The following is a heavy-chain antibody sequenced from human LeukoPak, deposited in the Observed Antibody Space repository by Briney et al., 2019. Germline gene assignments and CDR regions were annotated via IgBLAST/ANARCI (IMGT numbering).Heavy chain of an antibody. CDR2: IYTSGST. D-gene: IGHD2-2*01. CDR1: GRSISSYY. CDR3: AREFEYQLLPPYYYYMDV. V-gene: IGHV4-4*07. Sequence: SDTLSLTCTVSGRSISSYYWSWIRQPAGKGLEWIGRIYTSGSTNYNPSLKSRVTISVDKSKNQFSLKLSSVTAADTAVYYCAREFEYQLLPPYYYYMDVWGKGTTVTVSS. J-gene: IGHJ6*03.